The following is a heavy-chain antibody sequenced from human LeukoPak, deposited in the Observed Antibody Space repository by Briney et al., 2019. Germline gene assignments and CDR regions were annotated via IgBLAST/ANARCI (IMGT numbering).Heavy chain of an antibody. J-gene: IGHJ4*02. D-gene: IGHD6-19*01. Sequence: HPGRSLRLSCAASGFTFSSYGMHWVRQAPGKGLEWVAVIWYDGSKKYYADSVKGRFTISRDNSKNTLYLRMNSLRAEDTAVYYCARLYSSGWYLDYWGQGTLVTVSS. CDR3: ARLYSSGWYLDY. CDR1: GFTFSSYG. CDR2: IWYDGSKK. V-gene: IGHV3-33*01.